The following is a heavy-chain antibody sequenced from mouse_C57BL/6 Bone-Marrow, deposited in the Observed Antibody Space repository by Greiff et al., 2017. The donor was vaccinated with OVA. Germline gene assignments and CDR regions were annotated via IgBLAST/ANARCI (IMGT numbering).Heavy chain of an antibody. D-gene: IGHD1-1*02. CDR2: ILPGSGST. CDR3: ARSENYGLRMDY. CDR1: GYTFTGYW. V-gene: IGHV1-9*01. Sequence: VQLQQSGAELMKPGASVKLSCKATGYTFTGYWIEWVKQRPGHGLEWIGEILPGSGSTNYHEKFKGKATFTADTSSNTAYMQLSSLTTEDSAIYYCARSENYGLRMDYWGQGTSVTVSS. J-gene: IGHJ4*01.